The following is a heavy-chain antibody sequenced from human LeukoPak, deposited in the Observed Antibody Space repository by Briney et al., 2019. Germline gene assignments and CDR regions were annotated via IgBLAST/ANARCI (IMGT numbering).Heavy chain of an antibody. J-gene: IGHJ5*02. CDR3: ARDKLGLGELSLYDQ. Sequence: SVKVSCKASGGTFSSYAISWVRQAPGQGLEWMGGIIPIFGTANYAQKFQGRVTITADESTSTAYMELSRLRSDDTAMYYCARDKLGLGELSLYDQWGQGTLVTVFS. CDR1: GGTFSSYA. CDR2: IIPIFGTA. D-gene: IGHD3-16*02. V-gene: IGHV1-69*13.